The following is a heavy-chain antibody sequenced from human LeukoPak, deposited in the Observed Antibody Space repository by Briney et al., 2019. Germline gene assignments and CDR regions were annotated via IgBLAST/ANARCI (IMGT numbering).Heavy chain of an antibody. CDR3: ARLEMATVNRFYDILTGYSPTTGYYMDV. CDR1: GGSISSGGYY. J-gene: IGHJ6*03. CDR2: IYHSGST. D-gene: IGHD3-9*01. V-gene: IGHV4-30-2*03. Sequence: SETLSLTCTVSGGSISSGGYYWSWIRQPPGKGLEWIGYIYHSGSTYYNPSLKSRVTISVDTSKNQFSLKLSSVTAADTAVYYCARLEMATVNRFYDILTGYSPTTGYYMDVWGKGTTVTVSS.